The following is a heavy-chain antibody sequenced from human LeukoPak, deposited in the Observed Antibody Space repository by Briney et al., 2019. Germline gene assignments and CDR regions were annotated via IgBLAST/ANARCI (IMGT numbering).Heavy chain of an antibody. Sequence: GGSLRLSCAASGFTFSSYSMTWVRQAPGKGLEWVSSISSSSSYIYYADSVKGRFTISRDNAKNSLYLQMNSLRAEDTAVYYCARDLGTIFGVVIYYYYGMDVWGQGTTVTVSS. V-gene: IGHV3-21*01. D-gene: IGHD3-3*01. CDR2: ISSSSSYI. J-gene: IGHJ6*02. CDR1: GFTFSSYS. CDR3: ARDLGTIFGVVIYYYYGMDV.